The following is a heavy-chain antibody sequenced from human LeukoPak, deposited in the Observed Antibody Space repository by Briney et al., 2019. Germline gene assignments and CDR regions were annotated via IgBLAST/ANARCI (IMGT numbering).Heavy chain of an antibody. CDR2: IKSKTDGGTT. CDR1: GFTFSNAW. V-gene: IGHV3-15*01. J-gene: IGHJ4*02. CDR3: TTDSWAAAGTGNY. Sequence: GGSLRLSCAASGFTFSNAWMSWVRQAPGKELEWVGRIKSKTDGGTTDYAAPVKGRFTISRDDSKNTLYLQMNSLKTEDTAVYYCTTDSWAAAGTGNYWGQGTLVTVSS. D-gene: IGHD6-13*01.